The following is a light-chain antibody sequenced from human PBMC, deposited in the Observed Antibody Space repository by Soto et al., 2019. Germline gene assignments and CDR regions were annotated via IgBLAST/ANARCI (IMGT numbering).Light chain of an antibody. V-gene: IGKV3-15*01. J-gene: IGKJ2*01. CDR2: GVS. Sequence: EIVMTQSPATLSVSPGERATLACMASQSVSSTLAWYQQKPGQAPRPLIYGVSTRATGIPARFSASGSGTEFTLTASSLQSEDLAVYYCQQYKNCPRTFVQGTKLEIK. CDR3: QQYKNCPRT. CDR1: QSVSST.